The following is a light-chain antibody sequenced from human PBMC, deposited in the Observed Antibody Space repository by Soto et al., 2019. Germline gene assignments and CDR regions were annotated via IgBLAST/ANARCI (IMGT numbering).Light chain of an antibody. V-gene: IGKV1-39*01. CDR1: QDINNF. CDR3: QQSYSFFLT. J-gene: IGKJ4*01. Sequence: DIQITQSPPSLSACLVDIVTITCQASQDINNFLNWYQQKPGKAPKLLIFAASILQSGVPSRFSGSGSGTEFTLTISNLQPEDFATYYCQQSYSFFLTFGGGTKVDIK. CDR2: AAS.